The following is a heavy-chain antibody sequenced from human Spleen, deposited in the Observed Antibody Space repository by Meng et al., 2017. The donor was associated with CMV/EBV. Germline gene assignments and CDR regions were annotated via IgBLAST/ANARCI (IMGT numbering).Heavy chain of an antibody. V-gene: IGHV3-20*04. CDR3: FRGHYDRA. J-gene: IGHJ5*01. CDR1: GFTFDDYD. CDR2: INWNGGGT. Sequence: GGSLRLSCAASGFTFDDYDMTWVRQPPGKGPEWVSGINWNGGGTRYADSVKGRFTISRDNAKNSLYLQMNSLRVEDTAVYYCFRGHYDRAWGHGTLVTVSS. D-gene: IGHD3-16*01.